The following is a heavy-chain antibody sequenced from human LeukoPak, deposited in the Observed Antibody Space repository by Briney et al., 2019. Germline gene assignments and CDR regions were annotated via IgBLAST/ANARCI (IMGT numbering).Heavy chain of an antibody. J-gene: IGHJ4*02. D-gene: IGHD6-25*01. CDR2: IRYDGNIQ. V-gene: IGHV3-30*02. CDR1: GFSFTSYN. Sequence: GGSLRLSCAASGFSFTSYNFHWVRQAPGKGLEWLTFIRYDGNIQYYADSVKGRFTISRDNSKNTLYLQMNSLRTEDTAVYYCARARLHHRSFDLKTSYYFDYWGQGTLVTVSS. CDR3: ARARLHHRSFDLKTSYYFDY.